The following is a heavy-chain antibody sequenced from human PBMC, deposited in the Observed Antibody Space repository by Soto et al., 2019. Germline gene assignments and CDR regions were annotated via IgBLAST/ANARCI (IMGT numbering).Heavy chain of an antibody. J-gene: IGHJ6*02. D-gene: IGHD1-1*01. CDR3: ARGLGTHKYYYGMDV. Sequence: SETLSLTCAVYGGSFSGYYWSWIRQPPGKGLEWIGEINHSGSTNYNPSLKSRVTISADTSKNQFSLKLSSVTAADTAVYYCARGLGTHKYYYGMDVWGQGTTVTVSS. CDR1: GGSFSGYY. CDR2: INHSGST. V-gene: IGHV4-34*01.